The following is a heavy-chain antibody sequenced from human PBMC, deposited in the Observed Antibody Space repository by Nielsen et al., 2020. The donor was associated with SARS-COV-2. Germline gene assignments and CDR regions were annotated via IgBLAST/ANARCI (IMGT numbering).Heavy chain of an antibody. D-gene: IGHD3-22*01. CDR2: ISYDGSNR. V-gene: IGHV3-30-3*01. J-gene: IGHJ4*02. Sequence: GESLKISCAASGFTFSSYAFHWVRQAPGKGLEWAAVISYDGSNRYYADSVEGRFTISRDNSKNTLYLQMNSLRAEDTAVYYCARGGKRFDSSGYFSPDYWGQGTLVTVSS. CDR1: GFTFSSYA. CDR3: ARGGKRFDSSGYFSPDY.